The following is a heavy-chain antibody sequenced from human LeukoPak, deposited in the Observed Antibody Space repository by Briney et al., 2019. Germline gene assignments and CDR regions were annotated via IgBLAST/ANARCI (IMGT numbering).Heavy chain of an antibody. CDR2: ISGSGGST. J-gene: IGHJ4*02. Sequence: SWVRQSPGKGLEWVSDISGSGGSTYYADSVKGRFTIYRDNSKNTLYLQMNSLRAEDTAVYYCAKEPTTVTAPYWGQGTLVTVSS. CDR3: AKEPTTVTAPY. V-gene: IGHV3-23*01. D-gene: IGHD4-17*01.